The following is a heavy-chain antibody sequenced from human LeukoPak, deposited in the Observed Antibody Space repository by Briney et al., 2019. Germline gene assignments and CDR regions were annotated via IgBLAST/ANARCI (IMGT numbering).Heavy chain of an antibody. CDR3: ATRSVVGR. CDR1: GFTLRSYG. J-gene: IGHJ4*02. CDR2: ISGSLDST. D-gene: IGHD1-26*01. Sequence: GGSLRLSCATSGFTLRSYGMSWVRQAPGKGLDWVSSISGSLDSTYYADSVKGRFTISRDNSKNTLYLEMNNLKAEDTAIYYCATRSVVGRGGQGTLVIVSS. V-gene: IGHV3-23*01.